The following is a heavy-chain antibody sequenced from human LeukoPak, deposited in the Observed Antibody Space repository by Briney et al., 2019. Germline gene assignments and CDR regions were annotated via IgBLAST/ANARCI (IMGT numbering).Heavy chain of an antibody. Sequence: ASVTVSCTASGYTFTGYYMHWVRQAPGQGDEWMGWINPNSGATDYAQKFQGRVTVTGDTSTSTAYMELSRLRSDDTAVYYCATSLRYCTSTDYYSFFVYWGQETLLAASS. V-gene: IGHV1-2*02. CDR2: INPNSGAT. CDR3: ATSLRYCTSTDYYSFFVY. CDR1: GYTFTGYY. D-gene: IGHD2-8*01. J-gene: IGHJ4*02.